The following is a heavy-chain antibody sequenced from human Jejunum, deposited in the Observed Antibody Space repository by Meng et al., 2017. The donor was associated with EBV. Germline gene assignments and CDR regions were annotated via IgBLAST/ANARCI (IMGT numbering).Heavy chain of an antibody. J-gene: IGHJ4*02. CDR1: GDSTSSSHG. CDR2: MHHGGST. CDR3: AKSNDYSLNS. Sequence: ESRPGLVNPSGPLSLTCAVSGDSTSSSHGWSWVRQPPGKGLEWIGEMHHGGSTNYNPSLKSRVTISVDNSKNQFSLKLTSVTAADTAVYYCAKSNDYSLNSWGQGTLVTVFS. D-gene: IGHD4-11*01. V-gene: IGHV4-4*02.